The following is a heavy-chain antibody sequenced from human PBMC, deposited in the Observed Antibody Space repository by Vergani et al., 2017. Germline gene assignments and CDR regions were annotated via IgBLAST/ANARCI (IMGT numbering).Heavy chain of an antibody. Sequence: EVQLVQSGAEVKKPGESLKISCEGSGYTFTDYWVGWVRQKPGKGLEWMGVVYARDSITRYSLSFEGQVTISADKSINTVYLQWSSLKASDTAMYYCVRHRDFIRGYGKPGIGADYWGQGALVTVSS. D-gene: IGHD4-17*01. CDR3: VRHRDFIRGYGKPGIGADY. V-gene: IGHV5-51*01. CDR2: VYARDSIT. J-gene: IGHJ4*02. CDR1: GYTFTDYW.